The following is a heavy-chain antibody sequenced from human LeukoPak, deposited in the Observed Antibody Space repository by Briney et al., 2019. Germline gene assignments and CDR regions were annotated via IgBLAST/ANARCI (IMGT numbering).Heavy chain of an antibody. CDR1: GYTFTTYG. V-gene: IGHV1-18*01. CDR2: ISPYNGNT. D-gene: IGHD6-13*01. CDR3: ARDQSTSWYSGSDP. Sequence: ASVKASCKTSGYTFTTYGISGVGQAPGQGLKWMGWISPYNGNTNYAQNLQGRVTMTTDTSTSTAYMELGSLRSDDTAVYYCARDQSTSWYSGSDPWGQGTLVTVSS. J-gene: IGHJ5*02.